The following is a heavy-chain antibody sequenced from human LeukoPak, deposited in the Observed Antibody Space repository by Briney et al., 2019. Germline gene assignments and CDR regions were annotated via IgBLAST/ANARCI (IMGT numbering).Heavy chain of an antibody. D-gene: IGHD2-2*02. V-gene: IGHV4-39*01. CDR2: IYYIGST. J-gene: IGHJ5*02. Sequence: SXTLSLTCTVSGGSVSSSSYYWGWNRQPQGKGMEWIESIYYIGSTYYNPSLKSQFTISVDTSKTQFSLKLSSVPAADTAVYYCASRHCSSTSCYTSWFDLWGQGTLVTVSS. CDR3: ASRHCSSTSCYTSWFDL. CDR1: GGSVSSSSYY.